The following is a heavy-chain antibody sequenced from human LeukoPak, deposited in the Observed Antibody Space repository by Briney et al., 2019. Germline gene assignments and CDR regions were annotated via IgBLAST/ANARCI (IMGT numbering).Heavy chain of an antibody. CDR2: MSPNSGNT. CDR3: ARGLSSIRENWFDP. Sequence: GASVKVSCKASGYTFTSYDINWVRQATGQGLEWMGWMSPNSGNTGYAQKFQGRVTMTRNTSISTAYMELSSLRSEDTAVYYCARGLSSIRENWFDPWGQGTLVTVSS. V-gene: IGHV1-8*01. D-gene: IGHD3-16*02. J-gene: IGHJ5*02. CDR1: GYTFTSYD.